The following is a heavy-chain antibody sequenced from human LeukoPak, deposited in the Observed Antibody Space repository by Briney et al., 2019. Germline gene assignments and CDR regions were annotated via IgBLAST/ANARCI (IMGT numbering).Heavy chain of an antibody. CDR1: GGSISSSSYY. CDR2: ISYRGRT. J-gene: IGHJ4*02. V-gene: IGHV4-39*01. Sequence: SETLSLTCTVSGGSISSSSYYWGWIRQPPGKGLDWIGSISYRGRTYYSPSLKSRVTISVDTSKNQFSLNLNSVTAADTAVYFCARHKGMITFGGVIVNGGFDSWGQGTLVTVSS. D-gene: IGHD3-16*02. CDR3: ARHKGMITFGGVIVNGGFDS.